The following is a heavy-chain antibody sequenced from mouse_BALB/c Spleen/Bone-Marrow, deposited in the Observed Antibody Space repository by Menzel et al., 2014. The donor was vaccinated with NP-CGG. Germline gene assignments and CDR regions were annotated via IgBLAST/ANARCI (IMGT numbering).Heavy chain of an antibody. J-gene: IGHJ2*01. CDR3: TRTYEYFDY. D-gene: IGHD2-3*01. CDR1: GYTFTSYW. CDR2: IYPSDNYT. V-gene: IGHV1-69*02. Sequence: VQVVESGAELVRPGASVKLSCTSSGYTFTSYWINWVKQRPGQGLEWIGNIYPSDNYTNYNQKFKDKATLTVDISSTTAYMQLSSPTSEDSAVYYCTRTYEYFDYWGQGATLTVSS.